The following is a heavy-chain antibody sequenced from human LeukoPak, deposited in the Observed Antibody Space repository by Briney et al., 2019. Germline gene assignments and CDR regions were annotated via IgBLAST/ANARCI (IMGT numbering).Heavy chain of an antibody. Sequence: PGRSLRLSCAASGFTFSSYGMQWVRQAPGMGLEWVAVISYDETNKWYADSVKGRFTTSRDNSQNTMSLQMNSLRAEDTAVYYCARDDSSGSPFDPWGQGTLVTVSS. J-gene: IGHJ5*02. D-gene: IGHD3-22*01. V-gene: IGHV3-30*03. CDR2: ISYDETNK. CDR3: ARDDSSGSPFDP. CDR1: GFTFSSYG.